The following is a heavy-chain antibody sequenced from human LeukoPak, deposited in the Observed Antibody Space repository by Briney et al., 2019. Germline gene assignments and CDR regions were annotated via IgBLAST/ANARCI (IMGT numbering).Heavy chain of an antibody. V-gene: IGHV4-59*01. J-gene: IGHJ4*02. D-gene: IGHD3-22*01. CDR3: ARGTDSSASDY. CDR1: GGSISSYY. Sequence: SETLSLTCTVSGGSISSYYWSWIRQPPGKGLEWIGYIYYRGSTNYNPSLKSRVTISVDTSKNQFSLKLSSVTTADTAVYYCARGTDSSASDYWGQGTLVTVSS. CDR2: IYYRGST.